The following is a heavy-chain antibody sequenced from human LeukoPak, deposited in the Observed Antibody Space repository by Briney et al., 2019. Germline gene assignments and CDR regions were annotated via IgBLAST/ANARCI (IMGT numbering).Heavy chain of an antibody. CDR2: TRNKANSYTT. J-gene: IGHJ4*02. CDR3: ARGAPNYYDSSGYYYPLII. D-gene: IGHD3-22*01. CDR1: GFTFSDHY. Sequence: GGSLRLSCAASGFTFSDHYMDWVRQAPGKGLEWVGRTRNKANSYTTEYAASVKGRFTISRDDSKNSLYLQMNSLKTEDTAVYYCARGAPNYYDSSGYYYPLIIWGQGTLVTVSS. V-gene: IGHV3-72*01.